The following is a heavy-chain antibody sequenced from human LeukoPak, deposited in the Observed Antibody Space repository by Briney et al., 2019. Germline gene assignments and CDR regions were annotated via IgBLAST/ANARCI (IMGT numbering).Heavy chain of an antibody. Sequence: SETLSLTCAVSGGSITTTNWWSWVRQPPGKGLEWIGEVHLSGATNYNLSLESRVSMSIDKSKNHLSLEVTSVTAADTAIYYCTREGGAFSPFGFWGQGTLVTASS. D-gene: IGHD1-26*01. CDR3: TREGGAFSPFGF. CDR2: VHLSGAT. V-gene: IGHV4-4*02. CDR1: GGSITTTNW. J-gene: IGHJ4*02.